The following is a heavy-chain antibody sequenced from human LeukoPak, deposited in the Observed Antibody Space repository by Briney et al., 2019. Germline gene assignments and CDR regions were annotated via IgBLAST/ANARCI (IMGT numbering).Heavy chain of an antibody. CDR1: GYTLTELS. D-gene: IGHD3-22*01. CDR2: FDPEDGET. V-gene: IGHV1-24*01. CDR3: ATVIGGGVYDSTRLGSYYFDY. Sequence: ASVKVPCKVSGYTLTELSMHWVRQAPGKGLEWMGGFDPEDGETIYAQKFQGRVTMTEDTSTDTAYMELSSLRSEDTAVYYCATVIGGGVYDSTRLGSYYFDYWGQGTLVTVSS. J-gene: IGHJ4*02.